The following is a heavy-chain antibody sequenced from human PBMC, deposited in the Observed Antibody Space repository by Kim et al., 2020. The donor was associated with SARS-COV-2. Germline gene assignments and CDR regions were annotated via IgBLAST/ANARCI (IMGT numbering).Heavy chain of an antibody. V-gene: IGHV3-9*01. CDR3: AKDTEYTYGYGNWFDP. Sequence: GGSLRLSCTASGFTFDDYAMHWVRQAPGKGLEWVSSIRWNSGDIGYAVSVKGRFTISRDNAKNSLYLQMNSLRAEDTALYHCAKDTEYTYGYGNWFDPWGQGTLVTVSS. J-gene: IGHJ5*02. CDR1: GFTFDDYA. CDR2: IRWNSGDI. D-gene: IGHD5-18*01.